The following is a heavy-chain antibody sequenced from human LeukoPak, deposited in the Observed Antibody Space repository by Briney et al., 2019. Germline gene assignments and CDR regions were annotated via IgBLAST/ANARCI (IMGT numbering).Heavy chain of an antibody. CDR3: ARHPFSNPFDF. D-gene: IGHD2/OR15-2a*01. V-gene: IGHV4-59*08. CDR2: IYYTGNT. Sequence: SETLSLTCTVSGGSITGSYWSWIRQPPRKGLEWIGYIYYTGNTDYNPSLRGRVTISLDTSKSHFTLNLSSVTAADTAVYYCARHPFSNPFDFWGRGTLVTVSS. CDR1: GGSITGSY. J-gene: IGHJ4*02.